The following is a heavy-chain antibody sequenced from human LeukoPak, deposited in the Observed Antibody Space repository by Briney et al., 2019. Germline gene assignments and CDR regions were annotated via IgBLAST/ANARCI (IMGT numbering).Heavy chain of an antibody. CDR2: ISAYNGNT. CDR1: GYTFTSYG. Sequence: ASVKVSCKASGYTFTSYGFSWVRQAPGQGLEWMGWISAYNGNTNYVQKFQGRVTMTTDTSTRTAYMELRSLRSDDTAVYYCARVGGCSGGGCYSAVSYYYYMDVWGTGTTVTVSS. CDR3: ARVGGCSGGGCYSAVSYYYYMDV. J-gene: IGHJ6*03. V-gene: IGHV1-18*01. D-gene: IGHD2-15*01.